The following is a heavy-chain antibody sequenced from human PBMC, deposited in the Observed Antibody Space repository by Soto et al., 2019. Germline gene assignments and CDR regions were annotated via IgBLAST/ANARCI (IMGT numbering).Heavy chain of an antibody. V-gene: IGHV1-69*01. CDR2: IIPIFGTA. J-gene: IGHJ6*02. CDR3: ARDGLDYYDSSGYSDYYYGMDV. Sequence: QVQLVQSGAEVKKPGSSVKVSCKASGGTFSSYAISWVRQSPGQGLEWMGGIIPIFGTANYAQKFQGRVTITADESTSTAYMELSSLRSEDTAVYYCARDGLDYYDSSGYSDYYYGMDVWVQGTTVTVSS. D-gene: IGHD3-22*01. CDR1: GGTFSSYA.